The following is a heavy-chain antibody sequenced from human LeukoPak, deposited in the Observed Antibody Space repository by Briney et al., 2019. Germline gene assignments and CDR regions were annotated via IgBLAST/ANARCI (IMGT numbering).Heavy chain of an antibody. CDR3: ATKGRYFDWLSLGGDAFDI. CDR1: GYTFTSYY. D-gene: IGHD3-9*01. V-gene: IGHV1-46*01. J-gene: IGHJ3*02. CDR2: INPSGGST. Sequence: ASVKVSCKASGYTFTSYYMHWVRQAPGQGLEWMGIINPSGGSTSYAQKFQGRVTMTEDTSTDTAYMELSSLRSEDTAVYYCATKGRYFDWLSLGGDAFDIWGQGTMVTVSS.